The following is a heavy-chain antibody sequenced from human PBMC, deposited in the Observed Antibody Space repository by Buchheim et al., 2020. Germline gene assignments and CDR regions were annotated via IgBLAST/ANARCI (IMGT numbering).Heavy chain of an antibody. CDR3: ARGFLSFGYSGYAWDFDY. CDR1: GYTFTSYY. V-gene: IGHV1-46*01. D-gene: IGHD5-12*01. Sequence: QVQLVQSGAEVKKPGASVKVSCKASGYTFTSYYMHWVRQAPGQGLEWMGIINPSGGSTSYAQKFQGSVTMTRDTYTSTRYMELSSLRSEDTAVYYCARGFLSFGYSGYAWDFDYWGQGTL. J-gene: IGHJ4*02. CDR2: INPSGGST.